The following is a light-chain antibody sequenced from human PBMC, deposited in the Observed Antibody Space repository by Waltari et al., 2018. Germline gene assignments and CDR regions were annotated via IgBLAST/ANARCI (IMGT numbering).Light chain of an antibody. CDR1: QSVSSY. CDR3: QQRSNWPPLT. V-gene: IGKV3-11*01. CDR2: DAS. Sequence: EIVLTQYPATLSLSPGERATLSCRASQSVSSYLAGYQQKPGQAPRLLIYDASNRATGIPARFSGSGSGTDFTLTISSLEPEDFAVYYCQQRSNWPPLTVGPGTKVDIK. J-gene: IGKJ3*01.